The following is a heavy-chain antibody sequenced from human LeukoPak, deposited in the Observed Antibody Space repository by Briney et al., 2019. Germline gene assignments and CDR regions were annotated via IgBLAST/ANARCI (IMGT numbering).Heavy chain of an antibody. V-gene: IGHV3-30-3*01. Sequence: PGGSLRLSCAASGITFSSYAMHWVRQAPGKGLEWVAVISYDGSNKYYADSVKGRFTISRDNAKNSLYLQMNSLRADDTAVYYCATRVGGPEGYWGQGTLVTVSS. CDR3: ATRVGGPEGY. J-gene: IGHJ4*02. CDR2: ISYDGSNK. D-gene: IGHD3-3*01. CDR1: GITFSSYA.